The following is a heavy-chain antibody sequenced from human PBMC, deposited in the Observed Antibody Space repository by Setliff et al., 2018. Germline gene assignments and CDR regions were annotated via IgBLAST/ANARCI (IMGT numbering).Heavy chain of an antibody. CDR1: GFSFSSYT. V-gene: IGHV3-48*04. CDR3: ARGNSGGDY. D-gene: IGHD6-25*01. J-gene: IGHJ4*02. CDR2: IGGSSNTI. Sequence: GGSLRLSCAASGFSFSSYTMNWVRQAPGKGLEWISSIGGSSNTIFYADSVKGRFTISRDNAKNTVYLQMNSLRAEDTAVYYCARGNSGGDYWGQGTLVTVSS.